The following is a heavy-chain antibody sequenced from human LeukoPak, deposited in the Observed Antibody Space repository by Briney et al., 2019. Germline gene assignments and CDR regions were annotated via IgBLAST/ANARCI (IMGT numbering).Heavy chain of an antibody. Sequence: GGSLRLSCAAAGFTFSSYAMSWVRQAPGKGLEWVSHISASGRTTDYADSVKGRFTISRGNSKNTLYLQMNSLRAEDTAVYYCAKLCSGGSCYWNYWGQGTLVTVSS. CDR2: ISASGRTT. CDR1: GFTFSSYA. D-gene: IGHD2-15*01. CDR3: AKLCSGGSCYWNY. J-gene: IGHJ4*02. V-gene: IGHV3-23*01.